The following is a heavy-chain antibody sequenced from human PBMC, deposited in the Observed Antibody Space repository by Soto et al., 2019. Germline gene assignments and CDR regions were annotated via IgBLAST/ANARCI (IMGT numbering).Heavy chain of an antibody. CDR1: GGSISSYS. CDR2: IYTSGSM. J-gene: IGHJ5*02. Sequence: QVQLQESGPGLVKPSETLSLSCTVSGGSISSYSWTWIRQPVGKGLERIGRIYTSGSMNYNPSLRSRVSMSVATSKNQFFLNLSSVTAADRDAYYWARGFDTWGQGTLFIVSS. CDR3: ARGFDT. V-gene: IGHV4-4*07.